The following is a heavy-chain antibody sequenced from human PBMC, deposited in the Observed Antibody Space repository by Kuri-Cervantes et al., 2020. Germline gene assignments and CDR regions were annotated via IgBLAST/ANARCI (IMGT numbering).Heavy chain of an antibody. CDR2: IYSGGST. D-gene: IGHD3-22*01. V-gene: IGHV3-53*01. Sequence: GGSLCLTCEVSGFTFSSSWMSWIRQAPGKGLEWVSVIYSGGSTYYADSVKGRFTISRDNSKNTLYLQMNSLRAEDTAVYYCARGSFSSGYYRPFDAFDIWGQGTMVTVSS. J-gene: IGHJ3*02. CDR3: ARGSFSSGYYRPFDAFDI. CDR1: GFTFSSSW.